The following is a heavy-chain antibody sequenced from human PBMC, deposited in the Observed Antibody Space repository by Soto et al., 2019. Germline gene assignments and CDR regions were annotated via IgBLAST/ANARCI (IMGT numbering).Heavy chain of an antibody. CDR2: ISPYNGNT. Sequence: ASVKVSCKASGYTFRNYGITWVRQAPGQGLEWMAWISPYNGNTNYAQDLQGRVTMTTDTSTSTTYMELRSLTSEDTAMYYCARDLVSGSDFWRAYNGGYFDYWGQGTLVTVSS. J-gene: IGHJ4*02. CDR1: GYTFRNYG. D-gene: IGHD3-3*01. CDR3: ARDLVSGSDFWRAYNGGYFDY. V-gene: IGHV1-18*01.